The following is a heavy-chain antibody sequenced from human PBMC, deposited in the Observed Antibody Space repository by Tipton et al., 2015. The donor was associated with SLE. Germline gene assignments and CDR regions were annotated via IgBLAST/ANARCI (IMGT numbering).Heavy chain of an antibody. CDR3: ARTIGSWPNYYYYGMDV. Sequence: TLSLTCTVSGGSISSSSYYWGWIRQPPGKGLEWIGSIYYSGSTYYNPSLKSRVTISVDTSKNQFSLKLSSVTAADTAVYYCARTIGSWPNYYYYGMDVWGQGTTVTVSS. D-gene: IGHD6-13*01. CDR1: GGSISSSSYY. CDR2: IYYSGST. V-gene: IGHV4-39*07. J-gene: IGHJ6*02.